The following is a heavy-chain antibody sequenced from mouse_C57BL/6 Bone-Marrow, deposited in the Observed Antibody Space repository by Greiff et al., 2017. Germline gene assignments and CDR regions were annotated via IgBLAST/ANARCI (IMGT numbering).Heavy chain of an antibody. J-gene: IGHJ3*01. CDR2: ISNGGGST. Sequence: EVKLMESGGGLVQPGGSLKLSCAASGFTFSDYYMYWVRQTPEKRLEWVAYISNGGGSTYYPDTVKGRFTISRDNAKNTLYLQMSRLKSEDTAMYYCARHGGYYGSSYDWFAYWGQGTLVTVSA. V-gene: IGHV5-12*01. CDR1: GFTFSDYY. D-gene: IGHD1-1*01. CDR3: ARHGGYYGSSYDWFAY.